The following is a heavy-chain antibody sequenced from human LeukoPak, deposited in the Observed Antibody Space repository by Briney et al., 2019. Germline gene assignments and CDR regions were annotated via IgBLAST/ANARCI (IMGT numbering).Heavy chain of an antibody. V-gene: IGHV3-53*01. CDR1: RFTVSSNS. CDR3: ARLSHDDFWGSYRYYYMDV. CDR2: IYSGGNT. J-gene: IGHJ6*03. Sequence: PGGSLRLSCTVSRFTVSSNSMSWVRQAPGKGLEWVSFIYSGGNTHYSDSVKGRFTISRDNAKNSLYLQMNSLRAEDTAVYYCARLSHDDFWGSYRYYYMDVWGKGTTVTISS. D-gene: IGHD3-16*02.